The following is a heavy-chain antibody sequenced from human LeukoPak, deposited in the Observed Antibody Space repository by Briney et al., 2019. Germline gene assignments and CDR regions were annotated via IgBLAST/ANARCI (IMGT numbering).Heavy chain of an antibody. V-gene: IGHV4-59*01. D-gene: IGHD4-17*01. J-gene: IGHJ3*02. CDR1: GGSISSYY. CDR2: IYYSGST. CDR3: ARGDGDYVPDAFDI. Sequence: SETLSLTCTVSGGSISSYYWSWIRQPPGKGLEWIGYIYYSGSTNYNPSLKSRVTISVDTSKNQFSLKLSSVTAADTAVYYCARGDGDYVPDAFDIWGQGTMVTVSS.